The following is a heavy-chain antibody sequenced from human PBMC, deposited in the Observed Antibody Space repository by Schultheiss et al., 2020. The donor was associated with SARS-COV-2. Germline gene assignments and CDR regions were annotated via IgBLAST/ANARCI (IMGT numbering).Heavy chain of an antibody. V-gene: IGHV1-18*01. Sequence: ASVKVSCKASGYTFTSYGISWVRQAPGQGLEWMGWISAYNGHTSYAQKFQGRITMTTDTSARTAYMELRSLRSEDTAVYLCARTSAYYFASPQFYFDYWGQGTLVTVSS. CDR1: GYTFTSYG. CDR2: ISAYNGHT. D-gene: IGHD3-22*01. CDR3: ARTSAYYFASPQFYFDY. J-gene: IGHJ4*02.